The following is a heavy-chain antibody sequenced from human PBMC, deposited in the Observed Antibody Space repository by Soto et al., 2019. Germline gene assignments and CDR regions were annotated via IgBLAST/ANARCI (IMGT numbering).Heavy chain of an antibody. J-gene: IGHJ4*02. CDR1: GFTFSSYG. Sequence: QVQLVESGGGVVQPGRSLRLSCAASGFTFSSYGMLWVRQAPGKGLEWVAIIWYDGGNKYYEDSVKGRFTISRDDSKNTLYLKMDSRSAEDTAVYYGARSGGNSGFDYWGQGTLVTVSS. CDR2: IWYDGGNK. D-gene: IGHD2-21*02. V-gene: IGHV3-33*01. CDR3: ARSGGNSGFDY.